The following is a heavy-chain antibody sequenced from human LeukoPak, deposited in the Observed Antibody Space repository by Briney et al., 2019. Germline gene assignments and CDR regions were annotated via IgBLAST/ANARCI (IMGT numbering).Heavy chain of an antibody. V-gene: IGHV3-30*04. CDR2: ISYDGSNE. J-gene: IGHJ4*02. CDR3: ARYKGTLYLSSFDY. CDR1: GFTFSSYV. D-gene: IGHD2-8*01. Sequence: PGGSLRLSCAASGFTFSSYVMHWVRQAPGKGLEWVAIISYDGSNEYYADSVKGRFTISRDNSKNTLYLQMNSLRAADTAVYYCARYKGTLYLSSFDYWGQGTLVTVSS.